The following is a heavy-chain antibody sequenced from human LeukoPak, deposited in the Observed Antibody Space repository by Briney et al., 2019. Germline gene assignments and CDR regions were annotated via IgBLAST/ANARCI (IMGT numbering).Heavy chain of an antibody. CDR3: AIYYDSSGYYEVGAFDI. J-gene: IGHJ3*02. D-gene: IGHD3-22*01. CDR1: GYTFTGYY. Sequence: ASVKVSCKASGYTFTGYYMHWVRQAPGQGLEWMGWINPNSGGTNYAQKFQGRVTMTRDTSTSTVYMELSSLRSEDTAVYYCAIYYDSSGYYEVGAFDIWGQGTMVTVSS. CDR2: INPNSGGT. V-gene: IGHV1-2*02.